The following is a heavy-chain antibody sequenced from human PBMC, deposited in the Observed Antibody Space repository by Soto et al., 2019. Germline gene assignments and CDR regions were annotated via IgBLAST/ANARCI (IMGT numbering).Heavy chain of an antibody. CDR3: ARMHGGDYYDSSGYYYGAFDI. CDR1: GGTFSSYA. CDR2: IIPIFGTA. D-gene: IGHD3-22*01. V-gene: IGHV1-69*01. Sequence: QVQLVQSGAEVKKPGSSVKVSCKASGGTFSSYAISWVRQAPGQGLEWMGGIIPIFGTANYAQKFQGRVTITADESTSTAYMELSRLRSEDTAVYYCARMHGGDYYDSSGYYYGAFDIWGQGTMVTVSS. J-gene: IGHJ3*02.